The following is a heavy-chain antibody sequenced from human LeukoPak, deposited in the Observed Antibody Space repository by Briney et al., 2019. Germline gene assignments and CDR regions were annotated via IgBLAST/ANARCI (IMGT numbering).Heavy chain of an antibody. CDR1: GGSINANSW. CDR2: IFHTGNT. D-gene: IGHD2-21*01. V-gene: IGHV4-4*02. Sequence: SGTLSLTCAVSGGSINANSWWTWVRQPPGKGLEWIGEIFHTGNTNYNPSLKSRLTISVDKSKNQFSLKLSSVTAADTAVYYCARAFCVGECFVLHIFFDSWGQGTLVTVSS. J-gene: IGHJ4*02. CDR3: ARAFCVGECFVLHIFFDS.